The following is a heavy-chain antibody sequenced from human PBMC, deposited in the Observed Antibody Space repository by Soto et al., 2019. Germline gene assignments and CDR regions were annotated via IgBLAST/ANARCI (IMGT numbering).Heavy chain of an antibody. CDR1: GGSFSGYY. Sequence: ASETLSLTCAVYGGSFSGYYWSWIRQPPGKGLEWIGEINHSGSTNYNPSLKSRVTISVDTSKNQFSLKLSSVTAADTAVYYCARGSYYGSGSYYSHYYYYYYMDVWGKGTTVTVSS. V-gene: IGHV4-34*01. D-gene: IGHD3-10*01. CDR3: ARGSYYGSGSYYSHYYYYYYMDV. CDR2: INHSGST. J-gene: IGHJ6*03.